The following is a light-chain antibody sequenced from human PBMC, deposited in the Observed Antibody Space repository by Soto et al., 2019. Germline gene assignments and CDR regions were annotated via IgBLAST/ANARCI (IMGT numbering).Light chain of an antibody. J-gene: IGLJ1*01. CDR2: DVT. CDR1: SSDVGGYNY. CDR3: SSYAGTHVV. V-gene: IGLV2-8*01. Sequence: QSVLTQPPSASGSPGQSVTISCTGTSSDVGGYNYVSWYQQHPGKAPHLMIYDVTKRPTGVPDRFSGSKSGNTASLTVSGLQAEDEADYYCSSYAGTHVVFGTGTKVTVL.